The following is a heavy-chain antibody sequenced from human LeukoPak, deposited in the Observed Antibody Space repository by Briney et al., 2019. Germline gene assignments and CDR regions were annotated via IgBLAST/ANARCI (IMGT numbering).Heavy chain of an antibody. CDR3: ARKQGWELLSAFDI. D-gene: IGHD1-26*01. Sequence: GGSLRLSCAASGFTVSSNYMSWVRQAPGKGLEWVSSISSSSSYIYYADSVKGRFTISRDNAKNSLYLQMNSLRAEDTAVYYCARKQGWELLSAFDIWGQGTMVTVSS. CDR1: GFTVSSNY. J-gene: IGHJ3*02. CDR2: ISSSSSYI. V-gene: IGHV3-21*01.